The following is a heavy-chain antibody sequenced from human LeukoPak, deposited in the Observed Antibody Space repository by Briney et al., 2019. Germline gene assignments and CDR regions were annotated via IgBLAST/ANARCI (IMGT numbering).Heavy chain of an antibody. J-gene: IGHJ6*02. CDR2: ISSSSSHI. D-gene: IGHD2-15*01. CDR1: GFTFSSYS. CDR3: ARDMNPYCSGGSCPFSSGMDV. V-gene: IGHV3-21*01. Sequence: GGSLRLSCAASGFTFSSYSMNWVRQAPGKGLEWVSSISSSSSHIYYADSVKGRFTISRDNAKNSLYLQMNSLRAEDTAVYYCARDMNPYCSGGSCPFSSGMDVWGQGTTVTVSS.